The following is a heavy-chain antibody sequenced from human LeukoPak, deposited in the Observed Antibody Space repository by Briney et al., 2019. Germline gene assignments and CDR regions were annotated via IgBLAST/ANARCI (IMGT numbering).Heavy chain of an antibody. CDR3: AREGPIYYYGSRSFDY. J-gene: IGHJ4*02. CDR2: INHSGST. Sequence: SETLSLTCAVYGGSFRGYYWSWTRQPPGKGLEWIGEINHSGSTNYNPSLKSRVTISVDTSKNQFSLKLSSVTAADTAVYYCAREGPIYYYGSRSFDYWGQGTLVTVSS. CDR1: GGSFRGYY. V-gene: IGHV4-34*01. D-gene: IGHD3-10*01.